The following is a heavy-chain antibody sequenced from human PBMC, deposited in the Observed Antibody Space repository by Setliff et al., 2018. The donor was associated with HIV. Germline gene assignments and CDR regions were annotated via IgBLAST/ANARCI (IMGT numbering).Heavy chain of an antibody. CDR2: TSSFSGAT. Sequence: ASVKVSCKGSGYRFMSYGFTWVRQAPGQGLEWVGWTSSFSGATKYSQNLQGRVTMTTDTSTNTAYMELRSLKSDDTAVYYCAREVDGLELDHWGQVTLVTV. CDR1: GYRFMSYG. V-gene: IGHV1-18*01. J-gene: IGHJ4*02. CDR3: AREVDGLELDH.